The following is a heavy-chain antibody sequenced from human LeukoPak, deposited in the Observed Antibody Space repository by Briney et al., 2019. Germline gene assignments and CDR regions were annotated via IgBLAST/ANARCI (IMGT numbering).Heavy chain of an antibody. CDR2: IRYDGSNK. CDR3: AKDDFWSGPYYYYYMDV. V-gene: IGHV3-30*02. CDR1: GFTFSSYG. Sequence: PGGSLRLSCAASGFTFSSYGMHWVRQAPGKGLEWVAFIRYDGSNKYYADSVKGRFTISRDNSKNTLYLQMNSLRAEDTAVYYCAKDDFWSGPYYYYYMDVWGKGTTVTVSS. J-gene: IGHJ6*03. D-gene: IGHD3-3*01.